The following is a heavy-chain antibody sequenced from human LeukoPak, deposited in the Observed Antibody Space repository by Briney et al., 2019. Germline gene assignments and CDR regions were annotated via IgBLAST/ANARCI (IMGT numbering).Heavy chain of an antibody. CDR1: GGSISSYS. D-gene: IGHD4-23*01. V-gene: IGHV4-4*07. CDR3: ARTVVTLDWYFDL. CDR2: FYTSGTT. J-gene: IGHJ2*01. Sequence: SETLSLTCSVSGGSISSYSWNWLRQPAGEGLEWIGRFYTSGTTNYNPSLKSRVTMSIDTSKNQVSLKMRSVTAADTAVYYCARTVVTLDWYFDLWGRGTLVSVSS.